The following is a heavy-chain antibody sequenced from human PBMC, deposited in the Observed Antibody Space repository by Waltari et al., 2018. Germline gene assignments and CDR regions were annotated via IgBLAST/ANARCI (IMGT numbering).Heavy chain of an antibody. CDR3: AKGGGYFGSGTYYKNNWFDP. D-gene: IGHD3-10*01. J-gene: IGHJ5*02. CDR2: LSGSGVGT. V-gene: IGHV3-23*04. Sequence: EVQLEESGGGLVQPGGALRLSCAASGFTFSSYAMSWVRQAPGKGLEWVSGLSGSGVGTDYADSVKGRFNISRDNSRNTLDLQMNSLRAEDTAVYYCAKGGGYFGSGTYYKNNWFDPWGQGTRVTVSS. CDR1: GFTFSSYA.